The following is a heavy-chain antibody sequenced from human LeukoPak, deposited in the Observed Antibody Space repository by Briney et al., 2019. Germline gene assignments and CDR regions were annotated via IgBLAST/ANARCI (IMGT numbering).Heavy chain of an antibody. Sequence: SETLSLTCTVSGGSTSTYYWSWIRQPPGKGLEWIGYIYYSGSTNYNPSLKSRVTISVDTSKNQFSLKLSSVTAADTAVYYCARAPGHSYGYLDIWGQGTMVTVSS. CDR1: GGSTSTYY. CDR3: ARAPGHSYGYLDI. CDR2: IYYSGST. V-gene: IGHV4-59*01. D-gene: IGHD5-18*01. J-gene: IGHJ3*02.